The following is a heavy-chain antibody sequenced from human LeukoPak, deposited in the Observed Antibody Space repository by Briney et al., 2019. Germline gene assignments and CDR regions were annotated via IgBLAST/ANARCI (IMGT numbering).Heavy chain of an antibody. V-gene: IGHV1-69*13. Sequence: SVKVSCKASGGTFSSYAISWVRQAPGQGLEWMGGIIPIFGTANYAQKFQGRVTITADESTSTAYMELSSLRSEDTAVYYCARVGAYYYDSSGYYNAFDIWGQGTMVTVSS. CDR2: IIPIFGTA. J-gene: IGHJ3*02. D-gene: IGHD3-22*01. CDR3: ARVGAYYYDSSGYYNAFDI. CDR1: GGTFSSYA.